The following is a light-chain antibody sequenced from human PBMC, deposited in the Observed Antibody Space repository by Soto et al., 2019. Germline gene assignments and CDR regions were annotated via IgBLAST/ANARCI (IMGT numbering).Light chain of an antibody. V-gene: IGLV4-69*01. CDR1: SLQSSYA. J-gene: IGLJ2*01. CDR3: QTWGTGIVV. CDR2: LNSDGSH. Sequence: QLVLTQSPSASASLGASVNLTCTLSSLQSSYAIAWHQQQPEKGPRYLMKLNSDGSHSKGDGIPDRFSGSSSGAERYLTISSLQSEDEADYYCQTWGTGIVVFGGGTKVTVL.